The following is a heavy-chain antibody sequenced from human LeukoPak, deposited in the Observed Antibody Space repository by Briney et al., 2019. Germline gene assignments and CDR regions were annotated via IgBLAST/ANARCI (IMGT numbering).Heavy chain of an antibody. J-gene: IGHJ4*02. CDR3: AKDPLYGDEYYFDY. CDR1: GFTFSSYE. Sequence: GGSLRLSCAASGFTFSSYEMNWVRQAPGKGLEWVAVIWYDGSNKYYADSVKGRFTISRDNSKNTLYLQMNSLRAEDTAVYYCAKDPLYGDEYYFDYWGQGTLVTVSS. CDR2: IWYDGSNK. D-gene: IGHD2-21*02. V-gene: IGHV3-33*06.